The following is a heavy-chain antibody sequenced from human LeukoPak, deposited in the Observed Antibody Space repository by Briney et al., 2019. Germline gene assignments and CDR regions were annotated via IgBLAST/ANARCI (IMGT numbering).Heavy chain of an antibody. CDR3: ARLDYSSWRGQGDY. CDR2: MNPNSGNT. CDR1: GYTFTSYD. J-gene: IGHJ4*02. V-gene: IGHV1-8*01. D-gene: IGHD6-13*01. Sequence: GASVKVSCKASGYTFTSYDINWVRQATGQGLEWMGWMNPNSGNTGYAQKFQGRVTMTRNTSISTAYMELSSLRSEDTAVYYCARLDYSSWRGQGDYWGQGTLVTVSS.